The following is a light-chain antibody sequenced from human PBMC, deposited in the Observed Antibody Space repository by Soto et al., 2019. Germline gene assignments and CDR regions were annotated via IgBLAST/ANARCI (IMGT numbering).Light chain of an antibody. J-gene: IGLJ2*01. CDR2: EDN. Sequence: FMLTQPHSVSESPGKTVTISCTRSSGSIASNYVQWYQQRPGSAPTTVIYEDNQRPSGVPDRFSGSIDSSSNSASLTNSGLKTEDEADYYCQSYDSSIVVFGGGTQLTVL. CDR1: SGSIASNY. V-gene: IGLV6-57*04. CDR3: QSYDSSIVV.